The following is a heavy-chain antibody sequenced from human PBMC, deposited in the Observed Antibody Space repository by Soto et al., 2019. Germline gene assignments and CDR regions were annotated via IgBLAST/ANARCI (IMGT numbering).Heavy chain of an antibody. V-gene: IGHV3-66*01. CDR3: AKVGPYDSGSYMFRYDRFDP. CDR1: EFSVRSTQ. D-gene: IGHD3-10*01. CDR2: IFIDGTT. J-gene: IGHJ5*02. Sequence: PGKSQRLLCAAPEFSVRSTQMSSARQALGKGLEWFSFIFIDGTTHCGVPEKGRFTTSRDSARNPLYLLMNGLRVDDTAVYYCAKVGPYDSGSYMFRYDRFDPLGQGTQVTVSS.